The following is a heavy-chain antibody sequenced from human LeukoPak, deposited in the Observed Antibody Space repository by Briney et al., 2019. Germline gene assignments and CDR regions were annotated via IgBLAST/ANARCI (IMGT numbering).Heavy chain of an antibody. Sequence: ASVKVSFKVSGYTLTELSMHWVGQAPGKGGGWRGGFDPEDGETIYAQKFQATLTLTDDTSTDTAYMQLSRLRSEATAVYYCATDRKYCSSTSCSNWFAPWGQGTLVTVSS. J-gene: IGHJ5*02. CDR1: GYTLTELS. D-gene: IGHD2-2*01. CDR2: FDPEDGET. V-gene: IGHV1-24*01. CDR3: ATDRKYCSSTSCSNWFAP.